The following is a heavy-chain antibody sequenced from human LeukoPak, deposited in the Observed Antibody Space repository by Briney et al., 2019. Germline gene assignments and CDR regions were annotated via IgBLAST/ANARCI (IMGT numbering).Heavy chain of an antibody. CDR2: IYLGESDT. CDR3: ARHPSYTSGWPLDY. D-gene: IGHD6-19*01. J-gene: IGHJ4*02. V-gene: IGHV5-51*01. CDR1: GYRFTNYW. Sequence: GEALQISWKGSGYRFTNYWIGWVRRMPGKGVEWMGIIYLGESDTRYSPSFQGQVTISADKSISTAYLQWSSLKASDTAIYYCARHPSYTSGWPLDYWGQGTLVTVSS.